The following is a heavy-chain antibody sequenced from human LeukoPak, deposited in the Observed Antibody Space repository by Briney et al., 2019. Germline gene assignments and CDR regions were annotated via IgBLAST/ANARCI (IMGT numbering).Heavy chain of an antibody. CDR2: ISYDGSNK. D-gene: IGHD3-22*01. CDR3: AREAYYYDSSGYFDY. V-gene: IGHV3-30*04. Sequence: PGGSLRLSCAASGFTFSSYAMHWVRQAPGKGLEWVAVISYDGSNKYCADSVKGRFTISRDNSKNTLYLQMNSLRAEDTAVYYCAREAYYYDSSGYFDYWGQGTLVTVSS. J-gene: IGHJ4*02. CDR1: GFTFSSYA.